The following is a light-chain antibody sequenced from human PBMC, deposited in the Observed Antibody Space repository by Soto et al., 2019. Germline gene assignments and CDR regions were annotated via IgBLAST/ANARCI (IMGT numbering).Light chain of an antibody. CDR1: QSINGW. CDR3: QQYKSHPSCT. V-gene: IGKV1-5*01. J-gene: IGKJ2*02. Sequence: DIQMTQSPSTLSASVGDTVTVTCRASQSINGWLAWYQQKPGKAPKLLIYDASTLESGVPSRFSGSGSGTEFTLTISSLHPDDFATYYCQQYKSHPSCTFGQGTKLEIE. CDR2: DAS.